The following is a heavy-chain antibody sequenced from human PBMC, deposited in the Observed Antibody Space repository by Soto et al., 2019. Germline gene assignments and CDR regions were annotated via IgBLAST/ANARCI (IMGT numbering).Heavy chain of an antibody. D-gene: IGHD3-22*01. CDR1: GFSFSSYS. J-gene: IGHJ4*02. CDR2: ITVTGDRT. Sequence: XGSLILSCADAGFSFSSYSMSWVRQTPGKGLEWVAAITVTGDRTYYADSVTGRFTISRDNSKKTHYLQMTSLRAEDTAMYYCATMNGYFEYWGQGTPVTVSS. V-gene: IGHV3-23*01. CDR3: ATMNGYFEY.